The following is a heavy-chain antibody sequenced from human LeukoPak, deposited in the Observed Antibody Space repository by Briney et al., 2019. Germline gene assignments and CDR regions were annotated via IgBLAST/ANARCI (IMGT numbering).Heavy chain of an antibody. J-gene: IGHJ4*02. Sequence: SETLSLTCTVSGGSISSSSYYWGWIRQPPGKGLECIGSIYYSGSTYYNPSLKSRVTISVDTSKNQFSLKLSSVTAADAAVYYCARGYSSGWYLGDWGQGTLVTVSS. V-gene: IGHV4-39*07. CDR3: ARGYSSGWYLGD. D-gene: IGHD6-13*01. CDR1: GGSISSSSYY. CDR2: IYYSGST.